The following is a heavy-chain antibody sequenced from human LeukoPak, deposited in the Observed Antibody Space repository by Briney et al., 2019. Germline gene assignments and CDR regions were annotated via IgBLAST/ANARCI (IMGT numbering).Heavy chain of an antibody. D-gene: IGHD6-19*01. CDR1: GGSFSGYY. CDR3: ARGGIAVAGPGLDY. CDR2: INHSGST. V-gene: IGHV4-34*01. Sequence: SETLSLTCAVCGGSFSGYYWSWIRQPPGKGLEWIGEINHSGSTNYNPSLKSRVTISVDTSKNQFSLKLSSVTAADTAVYYCARGGIAVAGPGLDYWGQGTLVTVSS. J-gene: IGHJ4*02.